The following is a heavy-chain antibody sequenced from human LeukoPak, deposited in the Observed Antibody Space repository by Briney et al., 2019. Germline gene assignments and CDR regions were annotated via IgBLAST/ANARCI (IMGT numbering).Heavy chain of an antibody. D-gene: IGHD3-10*01. CDR2: ISGSGGST. V-gene: IGHV3-23*01. J-gene: IGHJ4*02. Sequence: GGSLRLSCAASGFTFSSYAMSWVRQAPGKGLEWVSAISGSGGSTYYADSVKGRFTTSRDNSKNTLYLQMNSLRAEDTAVYYCAKDPHMVRGVMPLYFDYWGQGTLVTVSS. CDR1: GFTFSSYA. CDR3: AKDPHMVRGVMPLYFDY.